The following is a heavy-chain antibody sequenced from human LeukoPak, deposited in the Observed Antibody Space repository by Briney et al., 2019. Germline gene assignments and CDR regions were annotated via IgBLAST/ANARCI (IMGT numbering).Heavy chain of an antibody. V-gene: IGHV1-18*01. CDR1: GYTFTSYG. D-gene: IGHD3-16*01. CDR3: AREGSPFMITFGGNWVMDV. Sequence: GASVKVSCKASGYTFTSYGISWVRQAPGQGLEWMGWISAYNGNTNYAQKLQGRVTMTTDTSTSTAYMELRSLRSDDTAVYYCAREGSPFMITFGGNWVMDVWGKGTTVTVSS. CDR2: ISAYNGNT. J-gene: IGHJ6*04.